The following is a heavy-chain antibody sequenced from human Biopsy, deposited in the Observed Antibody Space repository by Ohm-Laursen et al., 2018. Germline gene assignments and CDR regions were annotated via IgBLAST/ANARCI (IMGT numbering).Heavy chain of an antibody. V-gene: IGHV3-21*01. CDR2: IRSRSSDI. CDR1: GFSFGTDT. J-gene: IGHJ6*02. Sequence: SLRLSCSAYGFSFGTDTMIWVGQAPGKGLEWVSSIRSRSSDIYYADPVKGRFTISRDNAKNSLFLHMNSLRAEDTAVYYCARESALKWYQSLSYFNGMDVWGQGTTVTVSS. CDR3: ARESALKWYQSLSYFNGMDV. D-gene: IGHD2-2*01.